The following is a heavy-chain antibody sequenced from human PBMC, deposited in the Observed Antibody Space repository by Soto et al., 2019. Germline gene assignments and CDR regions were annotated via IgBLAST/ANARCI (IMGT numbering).Heavy chain of an antibody. CDR2: IYSGGST. J-gene: IGHJ4*02. V-gene: IGHV3-53*01. CDR1: GFTVSSNY. D-gene: IGHD6-19*01. Sequence: HPGGSLRLSCAASGFTVSSNYMGWVRQAPGKGLEWVSVIYSGGSTYYADSVKGRFTISRDNSKNTLYLQMNSPRAEDTAVYYCARDSSSGWYYFDYWGQGTLVTVSS. CDR3: ARDSSSGWYYFDY.